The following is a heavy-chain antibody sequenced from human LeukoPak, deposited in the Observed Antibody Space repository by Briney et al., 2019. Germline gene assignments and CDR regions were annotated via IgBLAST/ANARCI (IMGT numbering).Heavy chain of an antibody. CDR1: GFTFSSYS. J-gene: IGHJ4*02. Sequence: GGSLRLSCAASGFTFSSYSMNWVRQAPGKGLEWVSYISSTSSTIYNADSVKGRFTISRDNAKNSLYLQMNSLRDEDTAVYYCASSRQVDSWGQGTLVSVSS. V-gene: IGHV3-48*02. CDR3: ASSRQVDS. CDR2: ISSTSSTI.